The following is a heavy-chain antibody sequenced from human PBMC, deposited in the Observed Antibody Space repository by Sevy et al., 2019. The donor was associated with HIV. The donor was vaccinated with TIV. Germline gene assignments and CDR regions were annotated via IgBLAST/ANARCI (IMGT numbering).Heavy chain of an antibody. J-gene: IGHJ3*02. CDR2: MYYSVRT. CDR1: GGSISNYY. D-gene: IGHD6-13*01. V-gene: IGHV4-59*13. Sequence: SETLSLTCNISGGSISNYYWSWLRQPPGKGLEWIGYMYYSVRTNYNPSLKRRVTISLDTSRNNFSLKLSSVTAADTDVYYCAREGGSSECGFYFDIWSQGTMVTVSS. CDR3: AREGGSSECGFYFDI.